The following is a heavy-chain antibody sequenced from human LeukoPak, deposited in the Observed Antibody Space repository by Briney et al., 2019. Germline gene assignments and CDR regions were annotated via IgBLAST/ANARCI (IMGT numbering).Heavy chain of an antibody. CDR1: GFTLGSHD. CDR3: VREARGYHYTYFDY. J-gene: IGHJ4*02. V-gene: IGHV3-13*01. Sequence: GGSLRLSCTASGFTLGSHDMHWVRQIPGQGLEWVAAVSSGFHAFFADSVRGRFTVSREDARNSLYLQVNSLRAGDTTVYYCVREARGYHYTYFDYWGQGTLVTVSS. D-gene: IGHD5-18*01. CDR2: VSSGFHA.